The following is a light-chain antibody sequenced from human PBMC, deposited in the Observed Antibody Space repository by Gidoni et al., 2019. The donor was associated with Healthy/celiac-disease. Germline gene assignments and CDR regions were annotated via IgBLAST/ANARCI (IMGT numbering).Light chain of an antibody. CDR3: LQDYKYPWT. Sequence: AIQMTQSPSSLSASVGDRVTITCRASQGSRNDLVWYQQKPGKAPKLLIYAASSLQSGVPSRCSGSGSGTDFTRTISSLQPEDFATYYCLQDYKYPWTFGQGTKVEIK. CDR1: QGSRND. J-gene: IGKJ1*01. CDR2: AAS. V-gene: IGKV1-6*01.